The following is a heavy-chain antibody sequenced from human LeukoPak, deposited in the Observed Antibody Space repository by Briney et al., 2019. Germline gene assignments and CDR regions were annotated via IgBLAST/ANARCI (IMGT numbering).Heavy chain of an antibody. CDR2: INPNSGGT. D-gene: IGHD6-25*01. J-gene: IGHJ6*02. Sequence: ASVKVSCKASGYTFTGYYMHWVRQAPGQGLEWMGWINPNSGGTNYAQKFQGRVTMTRGTSISTAYMEVSRLKSDDTAVYYCARRAVYYYYGMDVWGQGSTVTVSS. CDR3: ARRAVYYYYGMDV. CDR1: GYTFTGYY. V-gene: IGHV1-2*02.